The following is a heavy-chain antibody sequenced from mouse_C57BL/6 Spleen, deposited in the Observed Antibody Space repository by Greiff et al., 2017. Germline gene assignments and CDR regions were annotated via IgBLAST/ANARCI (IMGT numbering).Heavy chain of an antibody. CDR3: ARGGVLYYFDY. Sequence: QVQLQQPGAELVRPGSSVKLSCKASGYTFTSYWMHWVKQRPIQGLEWIGNIDPSDSETHYNQKFKDKATLTVDKSSSTAYMPLSSLASEDSAVYCCARGGVLYYFDYWGQGTTLTVSS. J-gene: IGHJ2*01. CDR1: GYTFTSYW. CDR2: IDPSDSET. V-gene: IGHV1-52*01.